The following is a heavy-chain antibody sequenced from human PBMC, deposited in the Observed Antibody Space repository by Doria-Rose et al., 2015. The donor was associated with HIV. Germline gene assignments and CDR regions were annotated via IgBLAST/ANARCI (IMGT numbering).Heavy chain of an antibody. CDR1: GVSLSSPGMG. Sequence: QVTLKESGPVLVKPIETLTLTCTVSGVSLSSPGMGVSWIRQPPGKALEWLANIFSDDERSYKTSLKCRLTISRHTSKSQVVLTMTDMDPVDTATYYCARIKSSRWYHKYYFDFWGQGTLVIVSA. D-gene: IGHD6-13*01. J-gene: IGHJ4*02. V-gene: IGHV2-26*01. CDR3: ARIKSSRWYHKYYFDF. CDR2: IFSDDER.